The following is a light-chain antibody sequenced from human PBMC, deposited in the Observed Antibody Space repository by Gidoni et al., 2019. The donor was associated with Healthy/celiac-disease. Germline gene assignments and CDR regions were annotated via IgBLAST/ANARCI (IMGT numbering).Light chain of an antibody. CDR2: AAS. CDR1: QRISSY. Sequence: DIQLTQPPSLLSASVGDRVTITCRASQRISSYLAWYQQKPEKAPKLLIYAASTSQSGVPSRFSGGGSGAEFTLTISSQQPEDFATYYCQQLNSYTFTFGPGTKVDIK. V-gene: IGKV1-9*01. J-gene: IGKJ3*01. CDR3: QQLNSYTFT.